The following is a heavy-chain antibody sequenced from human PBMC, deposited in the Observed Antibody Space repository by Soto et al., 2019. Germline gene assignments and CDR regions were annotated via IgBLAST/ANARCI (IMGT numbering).Heavy chain of an antibody. CDR3: ARDGHAPAAIDYGMDV. D-gene: IGHD2-2*01. V-gene: IGHV3-48*03. CDR1: GFTFSSYE. J-gene: IGHJ6*02. CDR2: ISSSGSTI. Sequence: QAGGSLRLSCAASGFTFSSYEMNWVRQAPGKGLEWVSYISSSGSTIYYADSVKGRFTISRDNAKNSLYLQMNSLRAEDTAVYYCARDGHAPAAIDYGMDVWGQGTTVTVSS.